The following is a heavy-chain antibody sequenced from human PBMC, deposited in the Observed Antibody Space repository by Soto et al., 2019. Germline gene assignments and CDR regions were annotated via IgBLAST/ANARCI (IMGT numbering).Heavy chain of an antibody. CDR1: WFSLSTSGMC. Sequence: SGPTLVNPTQTLTLTCTFSWFSLSTSGMCVSWIRQPPGKALEWLARIDWDDDKYYSTSLKTRLTISKDTSKSQVVLTMTNMDPVDTATYYCARYVAATIAFDIWGQGTMVTASS. V-gene: IGHV2-70*11. CDR2: IDWDDDK. J-gene: IGHJ3*02. CDR3: ARYVAATIAFDI. D-gene: IGHD1-26*01.